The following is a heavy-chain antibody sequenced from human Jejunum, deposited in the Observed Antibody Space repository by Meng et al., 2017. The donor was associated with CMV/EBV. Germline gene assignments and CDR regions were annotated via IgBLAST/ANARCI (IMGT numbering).Heavy chain of an antibody. CDR1: SYT. D-gene: IGHD2-2*01. CDR3: ARRPLGYCSTMSCQPFWYFEL. CDR2: IANGEYI. Sequence: SYTMGWVRQGTGKGPEWVSSIANGEYINNGDTVEGQLIISRDNAQNSLYLQMNSLRAEDAAVYYCARRPLGYCSTMSCQPFWYFELWGRGTLVTVSS. V-gene: IGHV3-21*01. J-gene: IGHJ2*01.